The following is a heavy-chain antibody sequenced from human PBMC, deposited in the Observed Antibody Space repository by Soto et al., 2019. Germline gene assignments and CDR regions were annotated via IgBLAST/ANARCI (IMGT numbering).Heavy chain of an antibody. CDR2: ISKNGIDI. CDR1: GFSFSTYE. CDR3: APRKSGSFNIGAFDI. Sequence: EVQLVESGGGLVQPGGSLRLSCAASGFSFSTYEMNWVRQAPGKGLEWVSYISKNGIDIYYADSVKGRFTISRDNANNSLFLQMNSLRAEDTAVYYCAPRKSGSFNIGAFDIWGQGTMVTVS. J-gene: IGHJ3*02. D-gene: IGHD3-10*01. V-gene: IGHV3-48*03.